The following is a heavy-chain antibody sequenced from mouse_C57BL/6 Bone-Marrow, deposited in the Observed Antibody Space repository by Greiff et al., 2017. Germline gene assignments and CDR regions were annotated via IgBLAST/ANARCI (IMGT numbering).Heavy chain of an antibody. CDR2: IDPETGGT. CDR3: TLYGSYYFDY. V-gene: IGHV1-15*01. Sequence: QVQLKESGAELVRPGASVTLSCKASGYTFTDYEMHWVKQTPVHGLEWIGAIDPETGGTAYNQKFKGKAILTADKSSSTAYMGLRSRTSEDSAVYYCTLYGSYYFDYWGQGTTLTVSS. CDR1: GYTFTDYE. J-gene: IGHJ2*01. D-gene: IGHD1-1*01.